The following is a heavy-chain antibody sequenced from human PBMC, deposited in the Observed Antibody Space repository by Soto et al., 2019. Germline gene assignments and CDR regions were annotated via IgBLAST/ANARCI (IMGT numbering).Heavy chain of an antibody. V-gene: IGHV3-23*01. CDR2: ISGSGGVT. Sequence: EVQLLESGGGLVQPGGSLSLSCAASGLTFSSHAMRWVRQAPGQGLQWVSAISGSGGVTYYADSVKGRFTISRDNSKNTLYLQMNSLRAEDTAVYYCAKNITVTTPHYGMDVWGQGTTVTVSS. CDR1: GLTFSSHA. D-gene: IGHD4-17*01. J-gene: IGHJ6*02. CDR3: AKNITVTTPHYGMDV.